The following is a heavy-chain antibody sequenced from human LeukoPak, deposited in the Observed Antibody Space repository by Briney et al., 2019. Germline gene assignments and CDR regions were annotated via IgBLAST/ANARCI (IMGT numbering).Heavy chain of an antibody. J-gene: IGHJ4*02. Sequence: ASVKVSCKVSGYTLTELSMYWVRQAPGKGLEWMGGFDPEDGETIYAQKFQGRVTMTEDTSTDTAYMELSSLRSEDTAVYYCATLLGSSSWRVDYWGQGTLVTVSS. CDR3: ATLLGSSSWRVDY. CDR1: GYTLTELS. D-gene: IGHD6-13*01. CDR2: FDPEDGET. V-gene: IGHV1-24*01.